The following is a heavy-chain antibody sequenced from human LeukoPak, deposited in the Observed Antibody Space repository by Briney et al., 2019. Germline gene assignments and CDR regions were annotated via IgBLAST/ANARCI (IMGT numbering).Heavy chain of an antibody. CDR3: ARDAATDDAFDI. CDR1: GFTFDDYA. D-gene: IGHD6-13*01. V-gene: IGHV3-9*01. Sequence: PGRSLRLSCAASGFTFDDYAMHWVRQAPGKGLEWVSGISWNSGSIGYADSVKGRFTISRDNAKNSLYLQMISLRAEDTAVYYCARDAATDDAFDIWGQGTMVTVSS. CDR2: ISWNSGSI. J-gene: IGHJ3*02.